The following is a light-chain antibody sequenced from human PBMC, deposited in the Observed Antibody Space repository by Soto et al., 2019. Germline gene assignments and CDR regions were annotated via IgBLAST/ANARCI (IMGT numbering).Light chain of an antibody. CDR2: DVS. CDR1: SSDVGGYNY. CDR3: CSYAASNTFV. Sequence: QSVLTQPRSVSGSPGQSVTISCTGTSSDVGGYNYVSWYQQYSGKAPKVMIYDVSKRPSGVPDRFSGSKSGNTASLTISGLQAEDEADYYCCSYAASNTFVFGTGTKLTVL. J-gene: IGLJ1*01. V-gene: IGLV2-11*01.